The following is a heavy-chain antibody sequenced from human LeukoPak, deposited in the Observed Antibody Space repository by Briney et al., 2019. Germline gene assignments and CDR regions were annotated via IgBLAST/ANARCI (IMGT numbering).Heavy chain of an antibody. D-gene: IGHD3-10*01. CDR2: VRNDGFDT. Sequence: GGSLRLSCVTSGLTFTNHGFHWLRQAADKGLEWVAFVRNDGFDTYHSNSVKGRFTISRDNSRSTLYLQMNSLRPEDTAIYYCAREGYYGSGSPPSLYFDYWGQGTLVTVSS. J-gene: IGHJ4*02. CDR1: GLTFTNHG. V-gene: IGHV3-30*02. CDR3: AREGYYGSGSPPSLYFDY.